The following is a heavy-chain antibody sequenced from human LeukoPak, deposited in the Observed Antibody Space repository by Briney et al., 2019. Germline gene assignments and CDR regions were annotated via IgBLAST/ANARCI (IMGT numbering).Heavy chain of an antibody. CDR3: ARGGSTWDWYFDL. D-gene: IGHD6-13*01. CDR2: IYTGGYT. V-gene: IGHV3-53*01. CDR1: GFMVNSKY. J-gene: IGHJ2*01. Sequence: GGSLRLSCAASGFMVNSKYMTWVRQAPGKGLEWVSAIYTGGYTNYADSVKGRFTISRDFSQNTLYLQMNSLRVEDTAVYFCARGGSTWDWYFDLWGRGTLVTVSS.